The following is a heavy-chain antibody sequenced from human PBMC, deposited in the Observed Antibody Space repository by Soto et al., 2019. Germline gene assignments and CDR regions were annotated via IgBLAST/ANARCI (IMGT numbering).Heavy chain of an antibody. Sequence: ASVKVSCKASGYTFTSYGISWVRQAPGQGLEWMGWISAYNGNTNYAQKLQGRVTMTTDTSTSTAYMELRSLRSDGTAVYYCARMEGTYYYDSSGYYPFDYWGQGTLVTVSS. CDR2: ISAYNGNT. D-gene: IGHD3-22*01. V-gene: IGHV1-18*01. CDR3: ARMEGTYYYDSSGYYPFDY. J-gene: IGHJ4*02. CDR1: GYTFTSYG.